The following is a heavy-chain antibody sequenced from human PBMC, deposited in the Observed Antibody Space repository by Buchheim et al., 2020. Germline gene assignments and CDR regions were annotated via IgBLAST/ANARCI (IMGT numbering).Heavy chain of an antibody. CDR1: GGTFSSYA. Sequence: QVQLVQSGAEVKKPGSSVKVSCKASGGTFSSYAISWVRQAPGQGLEWMERIIPILGISNYAQKFQVRVTITADKSTSTADMELSSLRSEDTAVYYCARDTGYSSSYPYGMDVWGQGTT. D-gene: IGHD6-13*01. V-gene: IGHV1-69*04. CDR3: ARDTGYSSSYPYGMDV. CDR2: IIPILGIS. J-gene: IGHJ6*02.